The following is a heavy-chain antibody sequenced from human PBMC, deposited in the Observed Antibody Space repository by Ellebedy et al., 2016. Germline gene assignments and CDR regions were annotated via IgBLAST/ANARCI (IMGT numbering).Heavy chain of an antibody. CDR1: GGSIRSRNYY. V-gene: IGHV4-39*07. J-gene: IGHJ4*02. CDR2: ITHSGST. D-gene: IGHD6-19*01. Sequence: SETLSLTXTVSGGSIRSRNYYWGWVRQPPGKGLEWIGEITHSGSTNYNPSLKSRVTISTDTSKKHFSRKVTSMTAAATAVYYCAKGTVALRPLRHFDSWGQGTLVAGSS. CDR3: AKGTVALRPLRHFDS.